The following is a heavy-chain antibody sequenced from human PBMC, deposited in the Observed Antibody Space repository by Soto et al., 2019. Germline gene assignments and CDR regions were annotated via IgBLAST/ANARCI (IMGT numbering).Heavy chain of an antibody. CDR1: GYTFTSYG. CDR2: ISAYNGNT. V-gene: IGHV1-18*01. CDR3: ARGGRNTIFGVVKQYNWFDP. Sequence: ASVKVSCKASGYTFTSYGISWVRQAPGQGLEWMGWISAYNGNTNYAQKFQGWVTMTRDTSISTAYMELSRLRSDDTAVYYCARGGRNTIFGVVKQYNWFDPWGQGTLVTVSS. J-gene: IGHJ5*02. D-gene: IGHD3-3*01.